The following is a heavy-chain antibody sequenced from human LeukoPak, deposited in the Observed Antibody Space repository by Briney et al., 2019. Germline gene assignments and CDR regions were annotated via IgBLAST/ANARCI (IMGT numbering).Heavy chain of an antibody. J-gene: IGHJ4*02. Sequence: GGPLRLSCAASGFTFRTYGMHGGPQAPGKGLEGVAFIRYDRSNQYYADSVKGRFTISRDNATNSLYMQITSLRAEDTAAYYCARDLYSYGSGSFPGYWGQGTLVTVSS. CDR1: GFTFRTYG. CDR3: ARDLYSYGSGSFPGY. CDR2: IRYDRSNQ. V-gene: IGHV3-30*02. D-gene: IGHD3-10*01.